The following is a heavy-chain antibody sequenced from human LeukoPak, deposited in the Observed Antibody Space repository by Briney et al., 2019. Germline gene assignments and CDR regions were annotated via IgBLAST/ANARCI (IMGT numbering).Heavy chain of an antibody. Sequence: GGSLRLSCTASGFTFNSYGMHWVRQAPGKGLEWVAFTRDDGRDEYYADSVKGRFTISRDNSKNMLYLQMNSLRVDDTAMYYCAKDPAASGTRWFDPWGQGTLVTVSS. CDR2: TRDDGRDE. CDR3: AKDPAASGTRWFDP. V-gene: IGHV3-30*02. D-gene: IGHD6-13*01. CDR1: GFTFNSYG. J-gene: IGHJ5*02.